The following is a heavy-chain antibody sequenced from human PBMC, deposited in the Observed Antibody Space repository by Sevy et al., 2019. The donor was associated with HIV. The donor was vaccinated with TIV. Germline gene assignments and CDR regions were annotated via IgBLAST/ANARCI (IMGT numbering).Heavy chain of an antibody. CDR1: GFTFSRYA. CDR3: ANDDCGDYCSLAY. D-gene: IGHD4-17*01. Sequence: GGSLRLSCEASGFTFSRYAMSWVRQAPGKGLEWVSSVSLSGDITRYADSVKGRFTITRDTSKNTVYLQMNSLRADDTAVYYCANDDCGDYCSLAYWGQGTLVTVSS. J-gene: IGHJ4*02. V-gene: IGHV3-23*01. CDR2: VSLSGDIT.